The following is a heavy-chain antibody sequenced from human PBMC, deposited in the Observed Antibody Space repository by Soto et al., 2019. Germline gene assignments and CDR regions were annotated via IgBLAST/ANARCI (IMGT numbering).Heavy chain of an antibody. D-gene: IGHD3-22*01. V-gene: IGHV3-48*01. CDR1: GFTFSTYS. Sequence: EGQLVESGGDLVQPGGSLRLSCAASGFTFSTYSMNWVRQAPGKGLEWLSYISSRSTTIYYAASVKGRFTISRDNAKNXPYLQVNSLRAEDTAVYYCARDLSHYYDSSGYYFDYWGQGTLVTVSS. J-gene: IGHJ4*02. CDR2: ISSRSTTI. CDR3: ARDLSHYYDSSGYYFDY.